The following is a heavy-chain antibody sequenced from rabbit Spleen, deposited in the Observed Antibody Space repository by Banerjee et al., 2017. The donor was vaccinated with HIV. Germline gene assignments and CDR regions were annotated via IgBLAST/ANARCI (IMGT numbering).Heavy chain of an antibody. D-gene: IGHD4-2*01. J-gene: IGHJ4*01. CDR2: ISTRDGSA. CDR3: ARDLAGYVGFGW. CDR1: GFDFSSYS. Sequence: QEQLKETGGGLVQPGGSLTLSCKTSGFDFSSYSMSWVRQAPGKGLELIAWISTRDGSAWYASWVNGRFTISRSTSLHTVDLKITSLTAADTATYFCARDLAGYVGFGWWGPGTLVTVS. V-gene: IGHV1S43*01.